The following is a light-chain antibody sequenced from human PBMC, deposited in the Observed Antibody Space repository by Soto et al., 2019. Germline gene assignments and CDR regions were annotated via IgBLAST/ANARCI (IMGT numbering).Light chain of an antibody. CDR2: AAS. V-gene: IGKV1-6*01. CDR1: HCIIND. CDR3: LQDYNYPIT. J-gene: IGKJ5*01. Sequence: AIQMTQSPSSLSASVADRVSITCRASHCIINDLGWYQQKPGQAPKLLIYAASSLQSGVPSRLSGSGSGTDFTLTISSLQPEDFATYYCLQDYNYPITFGQGTRLEI.